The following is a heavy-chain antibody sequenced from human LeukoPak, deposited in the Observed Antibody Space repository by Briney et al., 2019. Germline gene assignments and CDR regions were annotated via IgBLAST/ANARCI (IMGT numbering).Heavy chain of an antibody. CDR3: ARYSYIPNWFDP. J-gene: IGHJ5*02. D-gene: IGHD3-16*02. CDR2: INYSGNT. V-gene: IGHV4-38-2*01. CDR1: GYSISSGYY. Sequence: SETLSLTCAVSGYSISSGYYWSWIRQPPGKALEWIASINYSGNTYYNPSLKNRVSISVDTSKNQFSLGLKSVTAADTAVYFCARYSYIPNWFDPWGQGTLVTVST.